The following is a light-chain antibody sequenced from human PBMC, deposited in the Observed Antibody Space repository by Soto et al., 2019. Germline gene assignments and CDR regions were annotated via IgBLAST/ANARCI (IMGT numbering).Light chain of an antibody. Sequence: EIVMTQSPATLSVSPGETVSLSCRDSRSVSSHVAWYQQTPGQAPRLLIYDSFTRATDTSARFSGSGSGTEFTLAISSLQSEDFAVYFCQQYDNWPRTFGQGTKVEIK. CDR1: RSVSSH. V-gene: IGKV3-15*01. J-gene: IGKJ1*01. CDR3: QQYDNWPRT. CDR2: DSF.